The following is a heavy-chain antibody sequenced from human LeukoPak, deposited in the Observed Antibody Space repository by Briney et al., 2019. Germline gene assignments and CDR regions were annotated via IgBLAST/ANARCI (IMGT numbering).Heavy chain of an antibody. CDR3: ARDYYDFWAVNFDY. V-gene: IGHV3-30*02. CDR1: EFIFSSYG. Sequence: GGSLRLSCAASEFIFSSYGMHWVRQAPGKGLEWVAFIRYDGSNKYYADSVKGRFTISRDNSKNTLYLQMNSLRAEDTAVYYCARDYYDFWAVNFDYWGQGTLVTVSS. CDR2: IRYDGSNK. J-gene: IGHJ4*02. D-gene: IGHD3-3*01.